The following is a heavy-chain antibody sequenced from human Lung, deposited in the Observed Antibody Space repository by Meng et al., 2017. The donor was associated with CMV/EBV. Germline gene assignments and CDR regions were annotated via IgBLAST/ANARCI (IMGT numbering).Heavy chain of an antibody. CDR3: ARRSLYGDYVPRPFNY. V-gene: IGHV5-51*01. J-gene: IGHJ4*02. CDR2: IYPGDSDT. CDR1: CYSFTRYY. D-gene: IGHD4-17*01. Sequence: SCYSFTRYYIAWLRQMPGKGLEWMGIIYPGDSDTRYSPSFQGQVTISVDKSISTAYLQWSSLKASDTAMYFCARRSLYGDYVPRPFNYWGQGTLVTVSS.